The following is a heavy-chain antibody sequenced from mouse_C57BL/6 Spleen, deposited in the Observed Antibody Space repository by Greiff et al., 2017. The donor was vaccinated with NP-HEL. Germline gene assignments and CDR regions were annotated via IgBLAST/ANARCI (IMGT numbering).Heavy chain of an antibody. J-gene: IGHJ1*03. Sequence: EVMLVESGGGLVQPGGSMKLSCAASGFTFSDAWMDWVRQSPEKGLEWVAEIRNKANNHATYYAESVKGRFTISRDDSKSSVYLQMNSLRAEDTGIYYCTRGGIYYYGSSYWYFDVWGTGTTVTVSS. D-gene: IGHD1-1*01. CDR3: TRGGIYYYGSSYWYFDV. CDR2: IRNKANNHAT. CDR1: GFTFSDAW. V-gene: IGHV6-6*01.